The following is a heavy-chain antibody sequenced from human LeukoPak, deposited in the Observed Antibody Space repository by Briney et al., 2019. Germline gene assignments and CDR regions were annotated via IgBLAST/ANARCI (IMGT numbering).Heavy chain of an antibody. Sequence: AGRSLRLSCAASGFTFGAYAMYWVRQSPGKGLEWVALISYDGNNEWYADSVKGRFTVSRDNSKNTLYLQMNSLRAEDTAVYYCAKDSNYYYDSRRDWFDPWGQGTLVTVSS. CDR3: AKDSNYYYDSRRDWFDP. V-gene: IGHV3-30*04. J-gene: IGHJ5*02. CDR2: ISYDGNNE. CDR1: GFTFGAYA. D-gene: IGHD3-22*01.